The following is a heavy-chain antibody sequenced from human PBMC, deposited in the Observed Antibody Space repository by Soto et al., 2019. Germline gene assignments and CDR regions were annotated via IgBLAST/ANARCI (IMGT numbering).Heavy chain of an antibody. CDR2: SSAYNGNT. J-gene: IGHJ6*02. V-gene: IGHV1-18*01. CDR1: GYTFTSYG. D-gene: IGHD3-9*01. Sequence: QVQLVQSGAEVKKPGASVKVSCKPSGYTFTSYGISWVRQAPGQGLECMGWSSAYNGNTNYAQKLQGRVTMTTDTSTSTAYMELRSLRSDDTAVYYCARDPVYFDLGKYGMDVWGQGTTVTVSS. CDR3: ARDPVYFDLGKYGMDV.